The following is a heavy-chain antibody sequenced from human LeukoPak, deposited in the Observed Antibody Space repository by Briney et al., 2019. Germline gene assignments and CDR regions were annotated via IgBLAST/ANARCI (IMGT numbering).Heavy chain of an antibody. J-gene: IGHJ4*02. D-gene: IGHD3-10*01. Sequence: GGSLRLSCAASGFTVSSNYMSWVRQAPGKGLEWVSVIYSGGSTYYADSVRGRFTISRDNSKNTLYLQMNSLRAEDTAVYYCARGVYGSGSSFDYWGQGTLVTVSS. CDR1: GFTVSSNY. CDR2: IYSGGST. V-gene: IGHV3-66*01. CDR3: ARGVYGSGSSFDY.